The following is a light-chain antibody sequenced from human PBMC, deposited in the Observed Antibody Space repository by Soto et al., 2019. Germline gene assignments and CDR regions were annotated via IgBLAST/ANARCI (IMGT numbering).Light chain of an antibody. V-gene: IGKV1-9*01. J-gene: IGKJ3*01. Sequence: IQFTQSPSSLSASVGDRVSITCRASQDIKTYLAWYQQNQGKAPKLLISGTFTLRSGVPSRFNGSGSGTDFTLTISRLQPEDFATYYCQHLNNYPPFTFGPGTKVDLE. CDR1: QDIKTY. CDR3: QHLNNYPPFT. CDR2: GTF.